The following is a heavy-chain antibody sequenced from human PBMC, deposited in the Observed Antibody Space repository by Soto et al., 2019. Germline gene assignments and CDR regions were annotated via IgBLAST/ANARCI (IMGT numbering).Heavy chain of an antibody. CDR2: IYRGGST. Sequence: EVQVVETGGGLIQPGGSLRLSCEVSGFTVSSNYMSWVRQPPGKGPEWVSDIYRGGSTYYADSVKGRFTISRDNSKNTLYLQMNSLRAEDTAVYYCARERDGHNPNWFDLWGQGTLVTVSS. J-gene: IGHJ5*02. CDR3: ARERDGHNPNWFDL. CDR1: GFTVSSNY. D-gene: IGHD2-8*01. V-gene: IGHV3-53*02.